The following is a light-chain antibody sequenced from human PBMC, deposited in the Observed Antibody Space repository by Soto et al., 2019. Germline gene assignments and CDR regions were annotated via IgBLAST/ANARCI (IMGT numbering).Light chain of an antibody. CDR1: QSVSHF. CDR3: QQRTDWPT. CDR2: DTS. Sequence: EIVLTQSPGTLSLSPGEGATLSCRASQSVSHFLAWYQQKPGQAPRLLIYDTSSRATGIPGRFSSSGSGTDFTLTIDSLETEVSAVYYCQQRTDWPTFGGGTKVEI. J-gene: IGKJ4*01. V-gene: IGKV3-11*01.